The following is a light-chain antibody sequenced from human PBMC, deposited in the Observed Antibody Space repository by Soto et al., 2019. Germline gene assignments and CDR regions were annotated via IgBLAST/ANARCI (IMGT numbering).Light chain of an antibody. CDR2: GAS. CDR3: QQYGSSPQLT. Sequence: EIVMTQSPATLSVSPWERATLSCRASQSVSSSYLAWYQQKPGQAPRLLIYGASSRATGIPDRFSGSGSGTDFTLTISRLEPEDFAVYYCQQYGSSPQLTFGGGTKVDIK. J-gene: IGKJ4*01. V-gene: IGKV3-20*01. CDR1: QSVSSSY.